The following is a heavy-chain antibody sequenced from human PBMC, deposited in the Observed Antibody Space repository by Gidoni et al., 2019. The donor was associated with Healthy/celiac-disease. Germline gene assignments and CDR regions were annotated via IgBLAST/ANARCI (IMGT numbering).Heavy chain of an antibody. Sequence: QVQLQQWGAGLLKPSETLSLTCAVYGGSFSGYYWSWIRQPPGKGLEWIGEINHSGSTNYNPSLKSRVTISVETSKNQFSLKLSSVTAADTAVYYCARESHSSGWAFDYWGQGTLVTVSS. CDR2: INHSGST. CDR1: GGSFSGYY. D-gene: IGHD6-19*01. J-gene: IGHJ4*02. CDR3: ARESHSSGWAFDY. V-gene: IGHV4-34*01.